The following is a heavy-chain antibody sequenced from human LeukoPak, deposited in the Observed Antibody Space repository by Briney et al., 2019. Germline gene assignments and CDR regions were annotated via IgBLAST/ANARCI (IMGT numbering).Heavy chain of an antibody. Sequence: SETLSLTCTVSGGSIGSNCWTWIRQPPGKGLEYIGYIYYTGATNYNPSLKSRVTISVDTSKNQFSLKMTSVTAADTAVYFCAKYGNSGWVIDNWGQGTLVTVSS. V-gene: IGHV4-59*08. CDR1: GGSIGSNC. D-gene: IGHD6-19*01. J-gene: IGHJ4*02. CDR2: IYYTGAT. CDR3: AKYGNSGWVIDN.